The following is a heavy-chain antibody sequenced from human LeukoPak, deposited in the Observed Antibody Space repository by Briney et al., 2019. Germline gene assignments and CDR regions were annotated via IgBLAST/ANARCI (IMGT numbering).Heavy chain of an antibody. Sequence: SETLSFTCTVPGGSISAYFWNWIRQPPGKGLEWIGYMYYSGSTNYNPSLKSRVTMSVDTSKTQFSLKLNSVTATDTAIYYCVRSVGMSGTNAFDIWGQGTMVTVSS. CDR1: GGSISAYF. D-gene: IGHD1-1*01. J-gene: IGHJ3*02. CDR3: VRSVGMSGTNAFDI. CDR2: MYYSGST. V-gene: IGHV4-59*08.